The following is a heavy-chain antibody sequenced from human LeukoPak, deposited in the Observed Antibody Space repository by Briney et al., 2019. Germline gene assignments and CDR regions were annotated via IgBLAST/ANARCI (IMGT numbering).Heavy chain of an antibody. Sequence: AGSLRLSCAASGFSFSSYWLTWVRQAPGKGLEWVANIKQDGSEKHYVDSVKGRFTISRDNAKNSLYLQMNSLRGDDMAVYYCARDRGPRDAFDLWGQGTMVTVSS. CDR3: ARDRGPRDAFDL. V-gene: IGHV3-7*01. J-gene: IGHJ3*01. CDR2: IKQDGSEK. CDR1: GFSFSSYW.